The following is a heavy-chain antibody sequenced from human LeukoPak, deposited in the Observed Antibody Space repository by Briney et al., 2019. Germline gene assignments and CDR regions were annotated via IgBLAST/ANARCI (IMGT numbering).Heavy chain of an antibody. D-gene: IGHD5-12*01. J-gene: IGHJ4*02. Sequence: GRSLRPSCTAYGFTFDNYAMSWFRQAPGKWLEWVGFIRSKIYGGTTEYAASVKGRFTISRDDSKSIVYLQMTSLKSEDTAVYYCVRYSGDADYWGQGTLVTVSS. CDR2: IRSKIYGGTT. CDR1: GFTFDNYA. V-gene: IGHV3-49*03. CDR3: VRYSGDADY.